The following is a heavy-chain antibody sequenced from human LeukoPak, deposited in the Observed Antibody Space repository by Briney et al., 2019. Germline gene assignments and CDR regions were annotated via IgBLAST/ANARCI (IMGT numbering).Heavy chain of an antibody. CDR3: ARAFLQVEIATSYVY. CDR1: GFTFSDYY. D-gene: IGHD5-24*01. CDR2: ISRSPTYT. J-gene: IGHJ4*02. V-gene: IGHV3-11*06. Sequence: GGSLRLSCAASGFTFSDYYMSWFRQAPGKGLEWVSYISRSPTYTNYADSVKGRFSISRDNAKNSLYLQMNSLRAEDTAVYYCARAFLQVEIATSYVYWGQGTLVTVSS.